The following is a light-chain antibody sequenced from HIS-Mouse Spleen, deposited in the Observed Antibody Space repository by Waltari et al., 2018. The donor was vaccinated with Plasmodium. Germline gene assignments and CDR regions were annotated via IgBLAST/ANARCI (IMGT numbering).Light chain of an antibody. CDR2: EVS. CDR3: SSYTSSSTRV. Sequence: QSALTQPASVSGSPGQSITISCTGTSSDVGGYNYVSWDQQHPGKAPKLMIYEVSTRPSGFANRFSGAKSGNTASLTISGLQAEDEADYYCSSYTSSSTRVFGGGTKLTVL. J-gene: IGLJ3*02. CDR1: SSDVGGYNY. V-gene: IGLV2-14*01.